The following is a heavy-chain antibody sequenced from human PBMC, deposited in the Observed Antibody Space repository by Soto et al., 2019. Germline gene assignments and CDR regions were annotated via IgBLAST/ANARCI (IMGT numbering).Heavy chain of an antibody. D-gene: IGHD6-13*01. CDR1: GGSVSSGSYY. V-gene: IGHV4-61*01. Sequence: SETPSLTCTVSGGSVSSGSYYWSWIRQPPGKGLEWIGYIYYSGSTNYNPSLKSRVTISVETSKNQFSLKLSSVTAADTAVYYCARDEGVSGYYYGIDVWGEGTTVTV. CDR2: IYYSGST. J-gene: IGHJ6*02. CDR3: ARDEGVSGYYYGIDV.